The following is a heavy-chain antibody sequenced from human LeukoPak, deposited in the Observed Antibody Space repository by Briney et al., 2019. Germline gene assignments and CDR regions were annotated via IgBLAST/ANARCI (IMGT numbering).Heavy chain of an antibody. Sequence: GASVKVSCKASGYTFTGYYMHWVRQAPGQGLEWMGWINPNSGGTNYAQKFQGRVTMTRDTSISTAYMELSRLRSDDTAVYYCVRAIGDILTGYYLPLYYFDYWGQGTLVTVSS. J-gene: IGHJ4*02. CDR2: INPNSGGT. CDR1: GYTFTGYY. CDR3: VRAIGDILTGYYLPLYYFDY. V-gene: IGHV1-2*02. D-gene: IGHD3-9*01.